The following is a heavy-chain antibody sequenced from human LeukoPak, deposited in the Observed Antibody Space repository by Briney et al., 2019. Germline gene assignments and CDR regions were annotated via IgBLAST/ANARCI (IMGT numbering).Heavy chain of an antibody. J-gene: IGHJ4*02. CDR3: TRASSSWRSEEDY. CDR2: IRSKAYGGTT. D-gene: IGHD6-13*01. V-gene: IGHV3-49*04. Sequence: GGSLRLSCAASGFTFSSYAMSWVRQAPGKGLEWVGFIRSKAYGGTTEYAASVKGRFTISRDDSKSIAYLQMNSLKTEDTAVYYCTRASSSWRSEEDYWGQGTLVTVSS. CDR1: GFTFSSYA.